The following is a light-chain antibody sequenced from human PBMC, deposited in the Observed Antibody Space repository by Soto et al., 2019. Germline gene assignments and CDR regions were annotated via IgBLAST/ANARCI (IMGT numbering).Light chain of an antibody. V-gene: IGKV3-20*01. CDR3: HLYGASPPT. Sequence: EIVMTQSPATLSVSPGERATLSCRASQSVSSSDLAWYQQKPGQAPRLLISGASRRATGIPDRFSASGSGTDFTLTISRLEPEDFAVFYCHLYGASPPTFGQGTKVDI. CDR1: QSVSSSD. CDR2: GAS. J-gene: IGKJ1*01.